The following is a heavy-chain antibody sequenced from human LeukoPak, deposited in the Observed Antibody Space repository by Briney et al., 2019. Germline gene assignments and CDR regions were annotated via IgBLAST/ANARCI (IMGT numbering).Heavy chain of an antibody. D-gene: IGHD6-19*01. J-gene: IGHJ4*02. Sequence: GASVKVSCKASGGTFSSYAISWVRQAPGQGLEWMGRINPNSGGTNYAQKFQGRVTMTRDTSISTAYMELSRLRSDDTAVYYCARRVAGYTHFDYWGQGTLVTVSS. V-gene: IGHV1-2*06. CDR2: INPNSGGT. CDR1: GGTFSSYA. CDR3: ARRVAGYTHFDY.